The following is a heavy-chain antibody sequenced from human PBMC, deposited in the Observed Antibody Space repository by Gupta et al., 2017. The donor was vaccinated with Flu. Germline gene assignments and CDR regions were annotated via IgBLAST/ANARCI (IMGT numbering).Heavy chain of an antibody. CDR2: IPHSGYTT. Sequence: QVQLVESGGGLVKPGGSLRLSCVASGFPFRNYYMGWIRQAPGKGLEWVSYIPHSGYTTYYADSVRGRFTVSRDNARNSLYLRTDSLRAEDTAVYYCARARSDAYEIWGQGTMVIGSS. D-gene: IGHD3-10*01. J-gene: IGHJ3*02. CDR1: GFPFRNYY. V-gene: IGHV3-11*01. CDR3: ARARSDAYEI.